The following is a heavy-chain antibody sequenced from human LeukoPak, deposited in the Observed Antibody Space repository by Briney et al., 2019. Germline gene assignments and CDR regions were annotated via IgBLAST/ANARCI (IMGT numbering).Heavy chain of an antibody. J-gene: IGHJ3*02. CDR2: IISSSSYI. CDR3: AREVLQGAFDI. D-gene: IGHD5-24*01. CDR1: GFTFSSYS. Sequence: GGSLRLSCAASGFTFSSYSMNWVRQAPGKGLEWVSSIISSSSYIYYADSVKGRFTISRDNTKNSLYLQMNSLRAEDTAVYYCAREVLQGAFDIWGQGTMVTVSS. V-gene: IGHV3-21*01.